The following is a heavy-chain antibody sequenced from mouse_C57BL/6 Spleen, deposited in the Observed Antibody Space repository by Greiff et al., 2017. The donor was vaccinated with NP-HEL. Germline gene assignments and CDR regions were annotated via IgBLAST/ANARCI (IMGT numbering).Heavy chain of an antibody. Sequence: VQLQQSGPGLVQPSQSLSITCTVSGFSLTSYGVHWVRQSPGKGLEWLGVIWSGGSTDYNAAFISRLSISKDNSKSQVFFKMNSLQADDTAIYYCAKGDYSNWFAYWGQGTLVTVSA. D-gene: IGHD2-5*01. V-gene: IGHV2-2*01. CDR2: IWSGGST. CDR1: GFSLTSYG. J-gene: IGHJ3*01. CDR3: AKGDYSNWFAY.